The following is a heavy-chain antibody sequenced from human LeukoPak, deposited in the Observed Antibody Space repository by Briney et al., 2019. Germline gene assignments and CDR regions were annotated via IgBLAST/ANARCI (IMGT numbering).Heavy chain of an antibody. CDR3: ASTPPERCSGHDCYPYFDY. J-gene: IGHJ4*02. V-gene: IGHV3-74*03. Sequence: PGGSLRLSCVSSAFTFSSQWMHWVRQVPGRRPMWVSGINSEGKSTACADSVKGRFTISRDNARNTMYLQMNSLRAEDTAVYYCASTPPERCSGHDCYPYFDYWGQGTLVTVSS. D-gene: IGHD2-21*01. CDR1: AFTFSSQW. CDR2: INSEGKST.